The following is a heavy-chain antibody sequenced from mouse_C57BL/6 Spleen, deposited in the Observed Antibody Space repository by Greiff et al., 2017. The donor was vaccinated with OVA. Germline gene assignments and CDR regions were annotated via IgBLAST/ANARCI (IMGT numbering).Heavy chain of an antibody. CDR2: IDPETGGT. D-gene: IGHD1-1*01. J-gene: IGHJ3*01. Sequence: VQLQQSGAELVRPGASVTLSCKASGYTFTDSEMLWVKQTPVHGLEWIGAIDPETGGTAYNQKFKGKAILTADKSSSTAYMELRSLTSEDSAVYYCTRVDYYGSPPFAYWGQGTLVTVSA. V-gene: IGHV1-15*01. CDR3: TRVDYYGSPPFAY. CDR1: GYTFTDSE.